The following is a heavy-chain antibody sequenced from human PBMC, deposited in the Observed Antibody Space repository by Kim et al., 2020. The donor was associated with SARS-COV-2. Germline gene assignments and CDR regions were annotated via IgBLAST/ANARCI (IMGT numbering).Heavy chain of an antibody. CDR3: AKDPHYDFWSGYYFDY. CDR1: GFTFSSYA. Sequence: GGSLRLSCAASGFTFSSYAMSWVRQAPGKGLEWVSAISGSGGSTYYADSVKGRFTISRDNSKNTLYLQMNSLRAEDTAVYYCAKDPHYDFWSGYYFDYWGQRTLVTVSS. J-gene: IGHJ4*02. D-gene: IGHD3-3*01. V-gene: IGHV3-23*01. CDR2: ISGSGGST.